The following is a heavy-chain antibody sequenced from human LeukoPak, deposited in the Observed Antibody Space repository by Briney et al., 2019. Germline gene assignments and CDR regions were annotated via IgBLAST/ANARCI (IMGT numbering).Heavy chain of an antibody. D-gene: IGHD2/OR15-2a*01. CDR3: ATREYGYWDY. CDR1: GFTFSSYE. J-gene: IGHJ4*02. V-gene: IGHV3-48*03. Sequence: PGGSLRLSCAASGFTFSSYEMNWVRQAPGKGLEWVSYISSSGSTIYYADSVKGRFTISRDNAKNSLYLQMNSLRAEDTAVYYCATREYGYWDYWGQGTLATVSS. CDR2: ISSSGSTI.